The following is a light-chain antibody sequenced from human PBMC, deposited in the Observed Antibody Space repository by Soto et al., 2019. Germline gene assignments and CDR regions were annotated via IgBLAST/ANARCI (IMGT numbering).Light chain of an antibody. Sequence: EIVMTQSPGTLSLSLGERATLSCRASQSVSSYLAWYQQKPGQAPRLLIYGASNRATGIPARFSGSGSGTDFTLTISSLEPEDFAVYYCQQRSNWPRITFGQGTRLEI. J-gene: IGKJ5*01. CDR3: QQRSNWPRIT. CDR1: QSVSSY. V-gene: IGKV3-11*01. CDR2: GAS.